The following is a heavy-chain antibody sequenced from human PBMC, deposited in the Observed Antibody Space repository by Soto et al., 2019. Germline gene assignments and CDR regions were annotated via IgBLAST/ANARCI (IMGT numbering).Heavy chain of an antibody. CDR1: GFTFSSYG. CDR2: IWYDGSNK. Sequence: GGSLRLSCAASGFTFSSYGMHWVRQAPGKGLEWVAVIWYDGSNKYYADSVKGRFTISRDNSKNTLYLQMNSLRAEDTAVYYCARDLCTMIVELHYYYFDYWGQGTLVTVSS. CDR3: ARDLCTMIVELHYYYFDY. J-gene: IGHJ4*02. D-gene: IGHD3-22*01. V-gene: IGHV3-33*01.